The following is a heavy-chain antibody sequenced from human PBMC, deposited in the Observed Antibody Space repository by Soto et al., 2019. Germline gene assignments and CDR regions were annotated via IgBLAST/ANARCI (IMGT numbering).Heavy chain of an antibody. D-gene: IGHD2-2*01. CDR2: IYYSGST. V-gene: IGHV4-39*02. CDR3: ARDYCSSTSCYVAGHTNMDV. Sequence: NPSETLSLTCTVSGGSISSSSYYWGWIRQPPGKGLEWIGSIYYSGSTYYNPSLKSRVTISVDTSKNQFSLKLSSVTAADTAVYYCARDYCSSTSCYVAGHTNMDVWGKGTTVTVSS. CDR1: GGSISSSSYY. J-gene: IGHJ6*03.